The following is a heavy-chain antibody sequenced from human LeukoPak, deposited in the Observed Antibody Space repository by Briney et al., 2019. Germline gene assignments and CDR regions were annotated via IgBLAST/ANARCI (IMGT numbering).Heavy chain of an antibody. J-gene: IGHJ4*02. CDR3: ARTNIAAAYFDY. CDR2: LHYSGNS. V-gene: IGHV4-39*02. Sequence: SETLSLTCTVSGGSISSSSYYWGWIRQPPGKGLEWIGNLHYSGNSYDTRCLKSRVTISVDTSKNHFSLKLSSVSAADTAVYYCARTNIAAAYFDYWGQGTLVTVSS. CDR1: GGSISSSSYY. D-gene: IGHD6-13*01.